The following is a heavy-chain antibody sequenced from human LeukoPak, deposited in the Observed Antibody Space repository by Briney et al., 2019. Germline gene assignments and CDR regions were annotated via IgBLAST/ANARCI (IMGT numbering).Heavy chain of an antibody. Sequence: GGSLRLSCAASGFTFSSYAMSWVRQAPGKGLEWVSAISGSGGSTYYADSVKGRFTISRDNSKNTLYLQMNSLRAEDTAVYYCAKDRSPRRPSGSSGYYLGSFDYWGQGTLVTVSS. D-gene: IGHD3-22*01. CDR3: AKDRSPRRPSGSSGYYLGSFDY. CDR2: ISGSGGST. V-gene: IGHV3-23*01. CDR1: GFTFSSYA. J-gene: IGHJ4*02.